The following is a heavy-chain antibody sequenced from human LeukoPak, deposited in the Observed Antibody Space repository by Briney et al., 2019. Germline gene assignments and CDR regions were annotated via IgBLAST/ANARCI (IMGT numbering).Heavy chain of an antibody. Sequence: PSETLSLTCTVSGGSISSYYWSWIRQPPGKGLEWIGYIYTSGSTNYNPSLKSRVTISVDTSKNQFSLKLSSVTAADTAVYYCARSGGLGIEEYYFDYWGQGTLVTVSS. V-gene: IGHV4-4*09. J-gene: IGHJ4*02. CDR2: IYTSGST. D-gene: IGHD3-10*01. CDR1: GGSISSYY. CDR3: ARSGGLGIEEYYFDY.